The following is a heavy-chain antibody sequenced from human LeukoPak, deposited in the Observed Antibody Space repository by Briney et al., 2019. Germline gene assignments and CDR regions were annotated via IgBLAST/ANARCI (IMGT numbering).Heavy chain of an antibody. CDR3: ARDFPKRYYYDSSGYSGY. Sequence: KPGGSLRLSCAASGFTFSSYSMNWVRQAPGKGLEWVSSISSSSSYIYYADSVKGRFTISRDNAKNSLYLQMNSLRAEDTAVYYCARDFPKRYYYDSSGYSGYWGQGTLVTVSS. CDR1: GFTFSSYS. J-gene: IGHJ4*02. V-gene: IGHV3-21*01. CDR2: ISSSSSYI. D-gene: IGHD3-22*01.